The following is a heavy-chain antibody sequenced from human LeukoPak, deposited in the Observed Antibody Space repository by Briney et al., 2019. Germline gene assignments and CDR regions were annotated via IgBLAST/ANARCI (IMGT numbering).Heavy chain of an antibody. CDR2: MNPNSGNT. D-gene: IGHD2-15*01. CDR1: GYTFTSYD. J-gene: IGHJ6*02. Sequence: ASVKVSCKASGYTFTSYDINWVRQATGQRLEWMGWMNPNSGNTGYAQKFQGRVTMTRNTSISTAYMELSSLRSEDTAVYYCAREPSSSLSGGSYGMDVWGQGTTVTVSS. CDR3: AREPSSSLSGGSYGMDV. V-gene: IGHV1-8*01.